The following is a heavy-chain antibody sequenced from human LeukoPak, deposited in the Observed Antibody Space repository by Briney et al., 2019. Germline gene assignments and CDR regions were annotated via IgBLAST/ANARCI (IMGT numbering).Heavy chain of an antibody. J-gene: IGHJ4*02. CDR2: INPNSGGT. V-gene: IGHV1-2*02. CDR3: ARVPDYYDSSGYYSCFDY. D-gene: IGHD3-22*01. Sequence: ASVKVSCKASGYTFTGYYMHWVRQAPGQGLEWMGWINPNSGGTNYAQKFQGRVTMTRDTSISTAYMELRSLRSDDTAVYYCARVPDYYDSSGYYSCFDYWGQGTLVTVSS. CDR1: GYTFTGYY.